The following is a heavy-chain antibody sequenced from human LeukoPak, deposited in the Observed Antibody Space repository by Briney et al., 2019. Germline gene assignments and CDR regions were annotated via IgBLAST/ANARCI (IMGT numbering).Heavy chain of an antibody. V-gene: IGHV5-51*01. CDR2: IYPADSDT. CDR1: EYRFSTYW. CDR3: ARGGYCSTSTCSFDY. D-gene: IGHD2-2*01. Sequence: GESLKISCKGSEYRFSTYWIGWVRQMPGKGLEWMGIIYPADSDTRYSPSFQGQVTTSADKSISTAYLQWSSLKASDSAMYYCARGGYCSTSTCSFDYWGQGTLVTVSS. J-gene: IGHJ4*02.